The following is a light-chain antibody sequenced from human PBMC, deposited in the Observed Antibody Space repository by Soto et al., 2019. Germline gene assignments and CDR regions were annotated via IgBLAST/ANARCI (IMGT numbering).Light chain of an antibody. J-gene: IGKJ1*01. CDR1: QSVSSSY. Sequence: EIVLTQSPGTLSLSPGERATLSCRASQSVSSSYLAWYQQKPGLAPRLLIYGASSRATCIPDRFSGSGSGTDFTLTISRLEPEDFAVYYCQQYGSSPWTFGQGTKVEIK. V-gene: IGKV3-20*01. CDR2: GAS. CDR3: QQYGSSPWT.